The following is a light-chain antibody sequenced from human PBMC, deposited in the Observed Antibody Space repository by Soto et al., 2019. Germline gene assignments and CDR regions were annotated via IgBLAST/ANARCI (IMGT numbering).Light chain of an antibody. Sequence: EIVMTQSPATLSVSPGERATLSCRASQSVSSNLAWYQQKPGQAPRLLIYGASTRATGIPARFSGSGSGTEFTLTISSLKSEDFEIYYCQQCNNWPTYTFGQGTKLEIK. CDR1: QSVSSN. J-gene: IGKJ2*01. V-gene: IGKV3-15*01. CDR2: GAS. CDR3: QQCNNWPTYT.